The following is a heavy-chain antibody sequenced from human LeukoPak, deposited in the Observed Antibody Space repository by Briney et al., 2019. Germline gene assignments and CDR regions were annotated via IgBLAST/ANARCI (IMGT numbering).Heavy chain of an antibody. Sequence: ASVKVSCKASGDTFTNYAINWVRQAPGQGLEWMGWISAYNGNTNYAQKLQGRVTMTTDTSTSTAYMELRSLRSDDTAVYYCARDLTRGSSSDYWGQGTLVTVSS. CDR1: GDTFTNYA. V-gene: IGHV1-18*01. CDR2: ISAYNGNT. D-gene: IGHD6-6*01. CDR3: ARDLTRGSSSDY. J-gene: IGHJ4*02.